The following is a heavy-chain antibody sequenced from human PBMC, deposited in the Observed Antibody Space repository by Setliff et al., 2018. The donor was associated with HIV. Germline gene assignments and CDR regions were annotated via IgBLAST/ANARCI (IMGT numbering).Heavy chain of an antibody. J-gene: IGHJ4*02. Sequence: PGGSLRLSCAASGFTFSSYSMSWVRLAPGKGLAWVSAITGRGGTTFYADSVKGRFTISRDNSKNTLYVQMNSLRAEDTAVYYCARDHVSASIAAVPGYWGQGTLVTVSS. V-gene: IGHV3-23*01. CDR1: GFTFSSYS. CDR2: ITGRGGTT. D-gene: IGHD6-13*01. CDR3: ARDHVSASIAAVPGY.